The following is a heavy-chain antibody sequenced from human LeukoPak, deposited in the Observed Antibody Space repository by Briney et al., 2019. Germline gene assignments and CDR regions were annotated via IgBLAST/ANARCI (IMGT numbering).Heavy chain of an antibody. CDR2: INWNGDDT. CDR3: ARDVRWHETASPFSDYYMDV. CDR1: GFTFDSYG. V-gene: IGHV3-20*04. D-gene: IGHD1-1*01. Sequence: GGSLRLSCAASGFTFDSYGMSWVRQAPGKGLEWVSGINWNGDDTTYADSVKGRFTISRDNAKNSLYLQINSLRAEDTAVYYCARDVRWHETASPFSDYYMDVWGKGTTVTVSS. J-gene: IGHJ6*03.